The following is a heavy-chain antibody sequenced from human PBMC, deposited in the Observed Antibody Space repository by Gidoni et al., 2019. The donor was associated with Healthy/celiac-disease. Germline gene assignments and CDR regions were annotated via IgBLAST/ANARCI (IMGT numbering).Heavy chain of an antibody. CDR3: AKAMAEIQLWTDDAFDI. CDR2: ISGSGGST. Sequence: EVQLLESGGGLVQPGGSLRLSCAASGLTFSSYAMSWVRQAPGKGLEWVSAISGSGGSTYYADSVKGRFTISRDNSKNTLYLQMNSLRAEDTAVYYCAKAMAEIQLWTDDAFDIWGQGTMVTVSS. D-gene: IGHD5-18*01. V-gene: IGHV3-23*01. J-gene: IGHJ3*02. CDR1: GLTFSSYA.